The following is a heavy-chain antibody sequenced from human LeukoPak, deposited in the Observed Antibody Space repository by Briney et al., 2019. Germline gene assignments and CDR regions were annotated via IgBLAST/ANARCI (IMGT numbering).Heavy chain of an antibody. Sequence: GESLRISCKGSGYNFTTYWIGWVRQMTEKGLEWVAIIYPEDSDTRYSPSFQGQVTISADKSISTAYLQWSSLKASDTAMYYCARQFGVVGVSFYWGQGTLVTVSS. V-gene: IGHV5-51*01. CDR2: IYPEDSDT. CDR1: GYNFTTYW. D-gene: IGHD3-16*01. J-gene: IGHJ4*02. CDR3: ARQFGVVGVSFY.